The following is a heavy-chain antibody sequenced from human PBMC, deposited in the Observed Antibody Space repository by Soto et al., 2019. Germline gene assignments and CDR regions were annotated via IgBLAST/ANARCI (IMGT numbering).Heavy chain of an antibody. CDR2: ISAYNGNT. CDR1: GYTFTSYG. D-gene: IGHD1-26*01. J-gene: IGHJ3*02. Sequence: ASVNVSCKASGYTFTSYGISWVRQAPGQGLEWMGWISAYNGNTNYAQKLQGRVTMTTDTSTSTAYMELRSLRSDDTAVYYCARDRGGSYSPDAFDIWGQGTMVTVSS. V-gene: IGHV1-18*01. CDR3: ARDRGGSYSPDAFDI.